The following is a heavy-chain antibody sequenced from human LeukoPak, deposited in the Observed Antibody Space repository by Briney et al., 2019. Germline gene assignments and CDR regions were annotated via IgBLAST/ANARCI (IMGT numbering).Heavy chain of an antibody. CDR3: ASPYSGYSHSFDY. CDR1: GDSFSSNSAA. J-gene: IGHJ4*02. Sequence: QTLSLTCAISGDSFSSNSAAWNCLRQSPSRGLEWLGRTYYRSKWYNDYAVSVKSRITINPDTSKNQFSLQLNSVTPEDTAVYYCASPYSGYSHSFDYWGQGTLVTVSS. V-gene: IGHV6-1*01. D-gene: IGHD5-12*01. CDR2: TYYRSKWYN.